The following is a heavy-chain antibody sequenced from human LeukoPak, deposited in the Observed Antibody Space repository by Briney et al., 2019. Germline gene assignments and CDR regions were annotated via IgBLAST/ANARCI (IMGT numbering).Heavy chain of an antibody. J-gene: IGHJ5*02. CDR3: ARGRGDQHWFDP. CDR1: GGSISSYY. D-gene: IGHD2-2*01. Sequence: NTSETLSLTCTVSGGSISSYYWSWIRQPPGKGLEWIGYIYYSGSTNYNPSLKSRVTISVDTSKNQFSLKLSSVTAADTAVYYCARGRGDQHWFDPWGQGTLVTVSS. CDR2: IYYSGST. V-gene: IGHV4-59*01.